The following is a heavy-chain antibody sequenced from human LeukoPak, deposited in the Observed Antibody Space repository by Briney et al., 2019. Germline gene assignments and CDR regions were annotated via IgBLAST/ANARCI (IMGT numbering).Heavy chain of an antibody. V-gene: IGHV4-38-2*02. J-gene: IGHJ3*02. CDR1: DYSINSGYY. Sequence: QSSETLSLTCSVSDYSINSGYYWGWIRQPPVKGLEWIGSIYQSGHTYYNPSLKSRVTISVDTSKNQFSLELNSVIAADTAVYYCARQVATKGEWAFDIWGQGTLVTVSS. CDR2: IYQSGHT. CDR3: ARQVATKGEWAFDI. D-gene: IGHD5-12*01.